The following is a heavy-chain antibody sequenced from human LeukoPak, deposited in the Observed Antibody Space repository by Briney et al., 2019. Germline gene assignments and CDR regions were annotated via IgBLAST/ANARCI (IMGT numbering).Heavy chain of an antibody. CDR1: GGSISSSSYY. CDR3: ASYCSSTSCPHRRTFDI. J-gene: IGHJ3*02. Sequence: SETLSLTCTVSGGSISSSSYYWGWIRQPPGKGLEWIGSIYYSGSTYYNPSLKSRVTISVDTSKNQFSLKLSSVTAADTAVYYCASYCSSTSCPHRRTFDIWGQGTMVTVSS. V-gene: IGHV4-39*01. D-gene: IGHD2-2*01. CDR2: IYYSGST.